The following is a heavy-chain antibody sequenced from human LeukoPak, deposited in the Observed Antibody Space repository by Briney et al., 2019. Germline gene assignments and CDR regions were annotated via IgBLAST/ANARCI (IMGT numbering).Heavy chain of an antibody. V-gene: IGHV3-23*01. CDR3: ARDGKGIAPASVIRTRGHYNYYHMDV. Sequence: GGSLRLSCAASGFTFSSYAMTWVRQAPGKGLEWVSAISGRGASADYADSVRGRFTISRDNSKNTVYLQMNSLRVEDTALYFCARDGKGIAPASVIRTRGHYNYYHMDVWGKGTTVIVSS. CDR1: GFTFSSYA. D-gene: IGHD6-13*01. J-gene: IGHJ6*03. CDR2: ISGRGASA.